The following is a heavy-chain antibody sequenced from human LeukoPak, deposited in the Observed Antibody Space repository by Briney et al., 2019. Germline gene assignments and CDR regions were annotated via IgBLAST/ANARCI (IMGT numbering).Heavy chain of an antibody. CDR1: GFTFYMYA. CDR3: AKDRPNFHENSGHYYRRDGDS. D-gene: IGHD3-22*01. CDR2: MCGTAGCT. V-gene: IGHV3-23*01. Sequence: GGSLRLSCQASGFTFYMYAMSWVRQAPGKGLEWVASMCGTAGCTFYPDSVKGRFTITRDNSKNVLYLRMNSLTAEDTAIYYCAKDRPNFHENSGHYYRRDGDSWGQGTLVTVSS. J-gene: IGHJ5*01.